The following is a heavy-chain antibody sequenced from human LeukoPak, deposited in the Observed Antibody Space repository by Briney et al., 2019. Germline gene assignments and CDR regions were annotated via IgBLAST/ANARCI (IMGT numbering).Heavy chain of an antibody. CDR3: ARLAYYDSSGYYSRSYYFDY. V-gene: IGHV5-51*01. J-gene: IGHJ4*02. Sequence: GESLKISCKGSGYTFTSYWIAWVRQMPGKGLEWMGIIYPGDSDTRYSPSFQGQVTISADKSISTAYLQWSSLKASDTAMYYCARLAYYDSSGYYSRSYYFDYWGQGTLVTVSS. CDR1: GYTFTSYW. CDR2: IYPGDSDT. D-gene: IGHD3-22*01.